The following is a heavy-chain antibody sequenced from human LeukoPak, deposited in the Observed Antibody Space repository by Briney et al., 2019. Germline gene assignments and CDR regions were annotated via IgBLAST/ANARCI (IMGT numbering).Heavy chain of an antibody. CDR3: ARDSTSGGFDY. D-gene: IGHD3-10*01. V-gene: IGHV3-11*04. CDR2: ISSSGFNT. CDR1: GFTFSDHY. J-gene: IGHJ4*02. Sequence: GGSLRLSCAASGFTFSDHYMSWIRQAPGKGLEWVSHISSSGFNTYYADSARGRFTISRDNPRKSLYLLMNSLRAEDTAVYYCARDSTSGGFDYWGQGTLVTVSS.